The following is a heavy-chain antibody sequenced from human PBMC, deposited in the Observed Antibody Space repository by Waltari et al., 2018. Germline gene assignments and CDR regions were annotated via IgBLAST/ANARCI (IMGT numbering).Heavy chain of an antibody. J-gene: IGHJ4*02. V-gene: IGHV4-38-2*02. Sequence: QVQLQESGPGLVKPSETLSLTCTVSGYSISRGYYWGWIRQPPGKGLEWIGSIYHSGSTYYNPSLKSRVTISVDTSKNQFSLKLSSVTAADTAVYYCARLLLPAADFDYWGQGTLVTVSS. CDR1: GYSISRGYY. D-gene: IGHD2-2*01. CDR2: IYHSGST. CDR3: ARLLLPAADFDY.